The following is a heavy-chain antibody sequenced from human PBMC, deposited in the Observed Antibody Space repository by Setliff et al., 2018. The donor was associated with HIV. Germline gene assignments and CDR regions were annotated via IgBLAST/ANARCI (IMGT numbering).Heavy chain of an antibody. CDR3: ARSRTSSGYYGVTGYGMDV. CDR1: GGSISSDY. CDR2: IYYSGST. D-gene: IGHD3-22*01. V-gene: IGHV4-59*01. Sequence: SETLSLTCTVSGGSISSDYWSWIRQPPGKGLEWIGYIYYSGSTNYNPSLKSRATISVATSKNQFSLKLNSVTTADTAVYYCARSRTSSGYYGVTGYGMDVWGQGTTVTVSS. J-gene: IGHJ6*02.